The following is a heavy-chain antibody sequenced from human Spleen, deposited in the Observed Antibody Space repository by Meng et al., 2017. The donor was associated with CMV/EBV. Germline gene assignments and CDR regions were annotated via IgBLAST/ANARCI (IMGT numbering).Heavy chain of an antibody. Sequence: GGSLRLSCAASGFTFSTYNTHWVRQAPGKGLEWVSAISGNGVGTYYADSVKGRFTISRDNSKNTLYLQMNSLRAEDTALYYCAKDFAPCPDHWGQGTLVTVSS. CDR1: GFTFSTYN. J-gene: IGHJ5*02. D-gene: IGHD2-2*01. CDR2: ISGNGVGT. V-gene: IGHV3-23*01. CDR3: AKDFAPCPDH.